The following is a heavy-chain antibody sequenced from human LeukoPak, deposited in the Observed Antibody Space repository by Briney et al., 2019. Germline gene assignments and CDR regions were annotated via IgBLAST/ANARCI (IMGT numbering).Heavy chain of an antibody. CDR2: MNPNSGNT. D-gene: IGHD3-10*02. J-gene: IGHJ3*01. CDR1: GYTFTSYD. V-gene: IGHV1-8*01. Sequence: ASVKVSCKASGYTFTSYDINWVRQATGQGLEWMGWMNPNSGNTGYAQKFQGRVTMTRNTSISTAYMELSSLRSEDTAVYYCARGAEDSMFRTFNLWGQGTMVTVSS. CDR3: ARGAEDSMFRTFNL.